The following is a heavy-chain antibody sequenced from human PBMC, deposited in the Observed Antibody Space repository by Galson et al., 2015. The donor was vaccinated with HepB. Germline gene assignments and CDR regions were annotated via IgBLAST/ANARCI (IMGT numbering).Heavy chain of an antibody. Sequence: CAISGDSVSSNSAAWNWIRQSPSRGFEWLGRTYYRSKWYNDYAVSMKSRITINPDTSKNQLSLQLNSVTPGDTAVYYCARDYYDSSGYYYPRDYWGQGTLVTVSS. CDR3: ARDYYDSSGYYYPRDY. CDR2: TYYRSKWYN. V-gene: IGHV6-1*01. CDR1: GDSVSSNSAA. D-gene: IGHD3-22*01. J-gene: IGHJ4*02.